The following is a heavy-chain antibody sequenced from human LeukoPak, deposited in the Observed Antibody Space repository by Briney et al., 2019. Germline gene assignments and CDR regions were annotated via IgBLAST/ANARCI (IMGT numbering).Heavy chain of an antibody. D-gene: IGHD2-15*01. CDR1: GFTFSDYY. V-gene: IGHV3-11*01. CDR3: ASGPRKWYYFDY. J-gene: IGHJ4*02. CDR2: VSSSGSTI. Sequence: GGSLRLSCAASGFTFSDYYMSWIRQAPGKGLEWVSYVSSSGSTIYYADSVKGRFTISRDNAKNSLYLQMNSLRAEDTAVYYCASGPRKWYYFDYWGQGTLVTVSS.